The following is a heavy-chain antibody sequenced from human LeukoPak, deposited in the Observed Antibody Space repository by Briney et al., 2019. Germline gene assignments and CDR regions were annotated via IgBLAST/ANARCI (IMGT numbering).Heavy chain of an antibody. CDR3: ARVAQLLSSHLAY. CDR1: GFTFSNYA. CDR2: ISYDGSNK. J-gene: IGHJ4*02. D-gene: IGHD2-2*01. Sequence: GGSLRLSCTASGFTFSNYAMHWVRQAPGKGLEWVAVISYDGSNKYYADSVKGRFTISRDNSKNTLYLQMNSLRVGDTAVFHCARVAQLLSSHLAYWGQGTLVTVSS. V-gene: IGHV3-30*04.